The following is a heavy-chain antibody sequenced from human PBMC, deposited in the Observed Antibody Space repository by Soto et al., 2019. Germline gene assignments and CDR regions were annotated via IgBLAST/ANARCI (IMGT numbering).Heavy chain of an antibody. CDR2: ISYDGSNK. Sequence: GGSLRLSCAATGFTFSVYAMTWVRQAPGKGLEWVAVISYDGSNKYYADSVKGRFTISRDNSKNTLYLQMNSLRAEDTAVYYCARESTLGYCSGGSCYPNHDAFDIWGQGTMVTVSS. V-gene: IGHV3-30-3*01. CDR1: GFTFSVYA. J-gene: IGHJ3*02. CDR3: ARESTLGYCSGGSCYPNHDAFDI. D-gene: IGHD2-15*01.